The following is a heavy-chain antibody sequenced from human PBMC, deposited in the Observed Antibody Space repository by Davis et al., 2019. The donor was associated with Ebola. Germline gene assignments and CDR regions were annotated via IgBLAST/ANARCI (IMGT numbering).Heavy chain of an antibody. Sequence: ASVKVSCKASGYTFIATFIYWVRQVPGQGLEWMAWIDPNSGSTDYAHNLQGRVTVTRDTSLSTVYLEVRGLTSADTAVYYCSRDDKVMHFDNWGQGTLVTVSS. CDR1: GYTFIATF. CDR2: IDPNSGST. V-gene: IGHV1-2*02. CDR3: SRDDKVMHFDN. J-gene: IGHJ4*02. D-gene: IGHD3-16*01.